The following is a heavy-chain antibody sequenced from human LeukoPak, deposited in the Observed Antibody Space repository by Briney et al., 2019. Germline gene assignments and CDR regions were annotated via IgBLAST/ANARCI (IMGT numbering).Heavy chain of an antibody. CDR1: GGSFSGYY. Sequence: PSETLSLTCAVYGGSFSGYYWSWIRQPPGKGLEWIGEINHSGSTNYNPSFKSRVTISVDTSKNQFSLKLSSVTAADTAVYYCARGTTVVRNFDYWGQGTLVTVSS. D-gene: IGHD4-23*01. CDR2: INHSGST. V-gene: IGHV4-34*01. J-gene: IGHJ4*02. CDR3: ARGTTVVRNFDY.